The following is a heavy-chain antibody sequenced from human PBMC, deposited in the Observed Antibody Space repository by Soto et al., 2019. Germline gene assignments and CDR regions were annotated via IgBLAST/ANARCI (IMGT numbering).Heavy chain of an antibody. D-gene: IGHD3-9*01. Sequence: GGSLRLSCAASGFTFSDYYMSWIRQAPGKGLEWVSYISSSSSYTNYADSVKGRFTISRDNAKNSLYLQMNSLRAEDTAVYYCARDSGGRELRYFDWSQRLIGFDYWGQGTLVTVSS. CDR1: GFTFSDYY. V-gene: IGHV3-11*05. CDR3: ARDSGGRELRYFDWSQRLIGFDY. J-gene: IGHJ4*02. CDR2: ISSSSSYT.